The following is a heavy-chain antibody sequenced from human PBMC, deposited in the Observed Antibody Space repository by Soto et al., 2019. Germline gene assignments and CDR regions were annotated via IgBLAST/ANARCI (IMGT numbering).Heavy chain of an antibody. CDR2: IYYSGST. Sequence: QVQLVESGPGLVKPSETLSLTCTVSGGSISSYYWSWIRQPPGKGLEWIGYIYYSGSTNYNPSLKSRVTISVDTSKNQFSLKLSSVTAADTAVYYCARGQEPAAAFDYWGQGTLVTVSS. CDR3: ARGQEPAAAFDY. D-gene: IGHD2-2*01. V-gene: IGHV4-59*01. CDR1: GGSISSYY. J-gene: IGHJ4*02.